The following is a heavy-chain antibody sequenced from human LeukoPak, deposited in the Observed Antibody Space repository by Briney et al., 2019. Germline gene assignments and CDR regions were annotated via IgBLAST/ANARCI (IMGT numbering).Heavy chain of an antibody. Sequence: SDTLSLTCTVSGGSISPYYWRWTRQPPGKGLEGIGYIYYRACTNCNPSLKSRVNISVDTSKNQFSLKLSSVTATDTAVYYCARGIGSSTTWNYYGMDVWGQGTTGTVSS. V-gene: IGHV4-59*07. CDR2: IYYRACT. CDR3: ARGIGSSTTWNYYGMDV. CDR1: GGSISPYY. D-gene: IGHD2-2*01. J-gene: IGHJ6*02.